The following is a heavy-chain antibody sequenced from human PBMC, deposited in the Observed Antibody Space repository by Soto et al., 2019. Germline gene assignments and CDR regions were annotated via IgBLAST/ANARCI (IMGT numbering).Heavy chain of an antibody. CDR2: IWYDGSNK. CDR3: AREGKDIVATIRPYYFDY. Sequence: GGSLRLSCAASGFTFSSYGMHWVRQAPGKGLEWVAVIWYDGSNKYYADSVKGRFTISRDNSKNTLYLQMNSLRAEDTAVYYCAREGKDIVATIRPYYFDYWGQGTLVTVSS. CDR1: GFTFSSYG. V-gene: IGHV3-33*01. J-gene: IGHJ4*02. D-gene: IGHD5-12*01.